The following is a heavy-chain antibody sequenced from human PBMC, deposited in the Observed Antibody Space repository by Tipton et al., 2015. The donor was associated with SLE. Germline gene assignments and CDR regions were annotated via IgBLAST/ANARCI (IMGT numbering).Heavy chain of an antibody. J-gene: IGHJ3*02. V-gene: IGHV3-48*04. CDR2: VTSSGDTK. Sequence: SLRLSCAASGFTFSSYSMNWVRQAPGKGLEWVSYVTSSGDTKYYGHSVRGRFTISRDNGRSTLYLQMNTLRAEDTAVYYCVRGETYYYDRSGPKSFDIWGQGTMVIVSS. CDR3: VRGETYYYDRSGPKSFDI. D-gene: IGHD3-22*01. CDR1: GFTFSSYS.